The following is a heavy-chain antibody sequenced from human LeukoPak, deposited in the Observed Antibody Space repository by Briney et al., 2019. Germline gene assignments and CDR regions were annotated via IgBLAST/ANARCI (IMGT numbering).Heavy chain of an antibody. CDR3: AKDPDIVVVPAPGY. Sequence: GGSLRLSCAASGFTFSSYAMSWVRQDPGKGLEWVSAISGSGGSTYYADSVKGRFTISRDNSKNTLYLQMNSLRAEDTAVYYCAKDPDIVVVPAPGYWGQGTLVTVSS. V-gene: IGHV3-23*01. CDR2: ISGSGGST. J-gene: IGHJ4*02. CDR1: GFTFSSYA. D-gene: IGHD2-2*01.